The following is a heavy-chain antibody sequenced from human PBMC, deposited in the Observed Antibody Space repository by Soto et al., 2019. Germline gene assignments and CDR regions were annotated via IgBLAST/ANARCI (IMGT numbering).Heavy chain of an antibody. D-gene: IGHD1-26*01. CDR2: INHSGST. CDR3: ARTGGKMRSGSYYY. J-gene: IGHJ4*02. CDR1: GGSFSGYY. Sequence: SETLSLTCAVYGGSFSGYYWSWIRQPPGKGLEWIGEINHSGSTNYNPSLKSRVTISVDTSKNQFSLKLSSVTAADTAVYYCARTGGKMRSGSYYYWGQGTLVTVS. V-gene: IGHV4-34*01.